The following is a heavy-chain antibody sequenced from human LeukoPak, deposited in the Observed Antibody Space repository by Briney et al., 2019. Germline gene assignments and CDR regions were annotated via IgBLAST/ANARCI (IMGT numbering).Heavy chain of an antibody. V-gene: IGHV3-48*01. Sequence: GGSLRLSCAASGFTFDDYAMNWVRQAPGKGLEWVSYISSSTSTIYNADSVKGRFTISRDSAKNSLYLQMNSLRAEDTAVYYCARHYYGSGSYLDYWGRGTLVTVSS. CDR1: GFTFDDYA. D-gene: IGHD3-10*01. CDR2: ISSSTSTI. CDR3: ARHYYGSGSYLDY. J-gene: IGHJ4*02.